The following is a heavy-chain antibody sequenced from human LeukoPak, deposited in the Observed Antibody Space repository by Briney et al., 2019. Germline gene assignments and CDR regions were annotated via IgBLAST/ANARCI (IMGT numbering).Heavy chain of an antibody. CDR2: IWYDGSNK. J-gene: IGHJ4*02. V-gene: IGHV3-33*06. D-gene: IGHD1-20*01. CDR1: GFTFSSYG. Sequence: GGSLRLSCAASGFTFSSYGMHWVRQAPGKGLEWVAVIWYDGSNKYYADSVKGRFTISRDNSKNTLYLQMNILRAEDTAVYSCAKDIYNWNPMPPYFDYWGQGTLVTVSS. CDR3: AKDIYNWNPMPPYFDY.